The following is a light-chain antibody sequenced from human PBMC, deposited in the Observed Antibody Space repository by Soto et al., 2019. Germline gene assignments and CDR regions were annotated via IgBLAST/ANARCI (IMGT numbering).Light chain of an antibody. Sequence: EIVMTQSPATLSVSPGERATLSCRASQRVSSNLAWYQQKPGQAPRLLIYGASTRATGIPARFSGSGSGTEFTLTIGSLQSEDFAVYYCQQYNNWPYTFGQGTKVDIK. CDR3: QQYNNWPYT. J-gene: IGKJ2*01. CDR2: GAS. V-gene: IGKV3-15*01. CDR1: QRVSSN.